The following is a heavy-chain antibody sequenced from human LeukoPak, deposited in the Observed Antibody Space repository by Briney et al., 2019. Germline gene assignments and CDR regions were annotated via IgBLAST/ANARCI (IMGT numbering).Heavy chain of an antibody. D-gene: IGHD7-27*01. CDR1: GFTFSSYA. J-gene: IGHJ4*02. V-gene: IGHV3-30*18. CDR2: TSFDGSAK. Sequence: PGGSLRLSCAASGFTFSSYAMSWVRQAPGKGLEWVAVTSFDGSAKYYGDSVKGRFTISRDNSKNTLYLQMNSLRAEDTAVYYCAKDAGTWGYGYNFDYWGQGTLVTVSS. CDR3: AKDAGTWGYGYNFDY.